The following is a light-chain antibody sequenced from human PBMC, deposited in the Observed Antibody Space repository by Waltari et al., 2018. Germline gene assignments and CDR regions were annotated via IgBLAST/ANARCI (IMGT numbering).Light chain of an antibody. Sequence: QSALTQPASVSGSPGQSITISCTGTSNNVGSYDLVSWYQFRPGEVPKLLIYEVIKRSSGVSDRFSGSKSDHTASLTISRLQAEDEAYYCCSYAASSPTLVFGGGTNLTVL. CDR2: EVI. J-gene: IGLJ3*02. CDR1: SNNVGSYDL. CDR3: CSYAASSPTLV. V-gene: IGLV2-23*02.